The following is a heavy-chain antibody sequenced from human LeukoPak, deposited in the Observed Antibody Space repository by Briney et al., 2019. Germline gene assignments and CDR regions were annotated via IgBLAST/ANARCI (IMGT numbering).Heavy chain of an antibody. V-gene: IGHV1-18*01. D-gene: IGHD2-21*02. Sequence: VKVSCKASGYTFTSYGISWVRQAPGQGLEWMGWISAYNGNTNYAQKLQGRVTMTTDTSTSTVYMELSSLRSEDTAVYYCARGKGGGDYHYYYYMDVWGKGTTVTISS. CDR3: ARGKGGGDYHYYYYMDV. CDR2: ISAYNGNT. J-gene: IGHJ6*03. CDR1: GYTFTSYG.